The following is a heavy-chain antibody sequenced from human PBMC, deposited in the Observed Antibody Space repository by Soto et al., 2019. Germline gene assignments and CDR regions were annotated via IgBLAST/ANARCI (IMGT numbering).Heavy chain of an antibody. CDR3: ARMASAGTLNWFDP. CDR1: GYTFINFD. D-gene: IGHD6-13*01. Sequence: ASVKVSCKASGYTFINFDISWVRQAAGQGLEWLGWMNPGSGKTGYASKFQGRVAMTRDASTGTSHLELSSLTSDDTAVYYCARMASAGTLNWFDPWGQGTLVTVSA. CDR2: MNPGSGKT. V-gene: IGHV1-8*02. J-gene: IGHJ5*02.